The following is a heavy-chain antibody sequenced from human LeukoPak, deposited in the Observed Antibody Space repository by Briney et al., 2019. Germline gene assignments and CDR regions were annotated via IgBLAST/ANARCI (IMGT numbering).Heavy chain of an antibody. CDR2: IYYSGST. J-gene: IGHJ4*02. D-gene: IGHD1-26*01. V-gene: IGHV4-39*07. Sequence: SETLSLTCTVSGGSISSSSYYWGWIRQPPGKGLEWIGSIYYSGSTYYNPSLKSRVTISVDTSKNQFSLKLSSVTAADTAVYYCARARLYSASPDFDYWGQGTLVTVSS. CDR3: ARARLYSASPDFDY. CDR1: GGSISSSSYY.